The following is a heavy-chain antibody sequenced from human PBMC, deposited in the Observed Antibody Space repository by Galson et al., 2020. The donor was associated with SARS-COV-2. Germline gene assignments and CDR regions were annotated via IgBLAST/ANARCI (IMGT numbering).Heavy chain of an antibody. J-gene: IGHJ5*01. CDR1: GFALSGYS. V-gene: IGHV3-30*04. D-gene: IGHD4-17*01. CDR3: VAEAVMTNDRGDYPLFGY. CDR2: ITRGGSKI. Sequence: GESLKISCAASGFALSGYSIHWVRQAPGKGLQWVAFITRGGSKIYYADSVKGRFTISRDNSKDTLDLQLNSLRGDDTAIYFCVAEAVMTNDRGDYPLFGYWGQGTQVTVS.